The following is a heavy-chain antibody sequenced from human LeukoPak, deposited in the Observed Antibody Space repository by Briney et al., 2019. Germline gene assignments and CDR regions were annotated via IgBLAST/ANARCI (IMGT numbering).Heavy chain of an antibody. V-gene: IGHV4-34*01. CDR2: INHSGST. J-gene: IGHJ4*02. Sequence: KSSETLSLTCAVYGGSFSGYYWSWIRQPPGKGLEWIGEINHSGSTNYNPSLKSRVTISVDTSKNQFSLKLSSVTAADTAVYYCARQSGAVAGTPDYWGQGTLVTVSS. CDR1: GGSFSGYY. D-gene: IGHD6-19*01. CDR3: ARQSGAVAGTPDY.